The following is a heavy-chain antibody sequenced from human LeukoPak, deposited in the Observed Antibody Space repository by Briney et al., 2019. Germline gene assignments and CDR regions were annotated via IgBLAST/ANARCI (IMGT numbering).Heavy chain of an antibody. V-gene: IGHV4-4*07. Sequence: PSETLSLTCTVSGGSISSYYWSWIRQPAGKRLERIGRIYTSGSTNYNPSLKSRVTMSVDTSKNQFSLKLSSVTAADTAVYYCARDTYYYDSSGRPSYYFDYWGQGTLVTVSS. CDR2: IYTSGST. J-gene: IGHJ4*02. CDR1: GGSISSYY. D-gene: IGHD3-22*01. CDR3: ARDTYYYDSSGRPSYYFDY.